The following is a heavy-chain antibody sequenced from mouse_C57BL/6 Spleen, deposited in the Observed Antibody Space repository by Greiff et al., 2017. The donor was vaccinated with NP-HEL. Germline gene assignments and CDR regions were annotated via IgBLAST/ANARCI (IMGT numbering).Heavy chain of an antibody. CDR1: GFTFSSYG. J-gene: IGHJ2*01. Sequence: EVQLVESGGDLVKPGGSLKLSCAASGFTFSSYGMSWVRQTPDKRLEWVATISSGGSYTYYPDSVKGRFTISRDNAKNTLYLQMSSLKSEDTAMYYCARHTVFDYWGQGTTLTVSS. D-gene: IGHD1-1*01. V-gene: IGHV5-6*01. CDR3: ARHTVFDY. CDR2: ISSGGSYT.